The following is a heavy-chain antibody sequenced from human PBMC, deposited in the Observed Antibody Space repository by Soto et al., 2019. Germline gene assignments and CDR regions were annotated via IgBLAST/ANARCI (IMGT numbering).Heavy chain of an antibody. CDR1: GGSISSSNW. CDR2: IYHSGST. J-gene: IGHJ5*02. CDR3: ASAAPDGSWFDP. V-gene: IGHV4-4*02. Sequence: TSETLSLTCAVSGGSISSSNWWSWVRQPPGKGLEWIGEIYHSGSTNYNPSLKSRVTISVDKSKNQFSLKLSSVTAADTAVYYCASAAPDGSWFDPWGQGTLVTVSS. D-gene: IGHD2-15*01.